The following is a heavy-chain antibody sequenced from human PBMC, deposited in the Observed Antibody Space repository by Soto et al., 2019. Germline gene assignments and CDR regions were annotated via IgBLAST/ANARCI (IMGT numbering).Heavy chain of an antibody. CDR3: AKWRLYSGYYYFDY. Sequence: GESLKISCAASGFTFSSYAMSWVRQAPGKGLEWVSAISGSGGSTYYADSVKGRFTISRDNSKNTLYLQMNSLRAEDTAVYYCAKWRLYSGYYYFDYWGQGTLVTVSS. J-gene: IGHJ4*02. D-gene: IGHD5-12*01. CDR2: ISGSGGST. V-gene: IGHV3-23*01. CDR1: GFTFSSYA.